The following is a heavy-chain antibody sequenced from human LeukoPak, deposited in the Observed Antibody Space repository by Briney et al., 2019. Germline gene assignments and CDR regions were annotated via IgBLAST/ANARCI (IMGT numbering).Heavy chain of an antibody. CDR1: GFTFSSYS. V-gene: IGHV3-21*04. CDR2: ISSSSSYI. Sequence: GGSLRLSCAASGFTFSSYSMNWVRQAPGKGLEWVSSISSSSSYIYYADSVKGRFTISRDNAKNSLYLQMNSLRAEDTAVYYCAKVPGYSSGSTEGYWGQGTLVTVSS. J-gene: IGHJ4*02. CDR3: AKVPGYSSGSTEGY. D-gene: IGHD6-19*01.